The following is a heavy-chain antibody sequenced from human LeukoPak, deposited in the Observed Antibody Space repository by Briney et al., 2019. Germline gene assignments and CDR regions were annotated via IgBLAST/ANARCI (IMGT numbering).Heavy chain of an antibody. J-gene: IGHJ4*02. CDR3: ARSLGDSSGYYPLPFDY. CDR1: GYTFSNYG. Sequence: ASVKVSCKASGYTFSNYGITWVRQAPGQGLEWMGWISGYNGNTNFTRKLQGRVSMTTDTSTYTSDMELRSLRSDDTAVYYCARSLGDSSGYYPLPFDYWGQGTLVTVSS. CDR2: ISGYNGNT. V-gene: IGHV1-18*01. D-gene: IGHD3-22*01.